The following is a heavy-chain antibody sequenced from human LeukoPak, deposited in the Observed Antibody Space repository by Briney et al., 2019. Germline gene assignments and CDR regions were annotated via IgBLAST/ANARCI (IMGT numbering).Heavy chain of an antibody. CDR1: GGTFSSYA. Sequence: GSSVKVSCKASGGTFSSYAISWVRLAPGQGLEWMGGIIPIFGTANYAQKFQGRVTITADESTSTAYMELSSLRSEDTAVYYCASVGPTSSSYYYYYMDVWGKGTTVTVSS. CDR3: ASVGPTSSSYYYYYMDV. D-gene: IGHD2-2*01. V-gene: IGHV1-69*01. CDR2: IIPIFGTA. J-gene: IGHJ6*03.